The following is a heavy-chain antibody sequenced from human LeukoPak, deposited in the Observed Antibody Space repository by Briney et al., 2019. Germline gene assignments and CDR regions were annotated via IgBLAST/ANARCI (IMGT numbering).Heavy chain of an antibody. CDR2: ISGSGGST. J-gene: IGHJ4*02. CDR1: GFTFSSYA. V-gene: IGHV3-23*01. CDR3: AKDRPGSYYGSGSSHFDY. Sequence: GGSLRLSCAASGFTFSSYAMSWVRQAPGKGLEWVSAISGSGGSTYYADSVKGRFTISRDNSKNTLYLQMNSLRAEDTAVYYCAKDRPGSYYGSGSSHFDYWGQGTLVTVSS. D-gene: IGHD3-10*01.